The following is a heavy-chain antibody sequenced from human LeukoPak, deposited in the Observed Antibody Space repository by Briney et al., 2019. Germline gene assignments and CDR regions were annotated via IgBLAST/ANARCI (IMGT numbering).Heavy chain of an antibody. Sequence: GGSLRLSFAASGFTFSSSWMSWVRQAPGKGLEWVTNVNPDGSDKYYLDSVKGRFTISRDNAKNSLYLQMNSLRAEDTAVYYCASALGVRGVPHERSDWGQGTLVTVSS. J-gene: IGHJ4*02. D-gene: IGHD3-10*01. CDR3: ASALGVRGVPHERSD. CDR1: GFTFSSSW. V-gene: IGHV3-7*01. CDR2: VNPDGSDK.